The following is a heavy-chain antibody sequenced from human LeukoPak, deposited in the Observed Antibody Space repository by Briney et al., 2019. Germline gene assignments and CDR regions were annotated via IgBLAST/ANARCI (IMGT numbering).Heavy chain of an antibody. CDR3: ARDGVKAAAGTGTMIGGYYYYMDV. V-gene: IGHV3-64*01. CDR2: ISSNGGST. D-gene: IGHD6-13*01. CDR1: GFTFSSYA. Sequence: GSLRLSCAASGFTFSSYAMHWVRQAPGKGLEYVSAISSNGGSTYYANSVKGRSTISRDNSKNTLYLQMGSLRAEDMAVYYCARDGVKAAAGTGTMIGGYYYYMDVWGKGTTVTVSS. J-gene: IGHJ6*03.